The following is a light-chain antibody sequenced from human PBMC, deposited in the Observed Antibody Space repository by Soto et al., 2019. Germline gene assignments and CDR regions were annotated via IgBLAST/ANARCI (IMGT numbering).Light chain of an antibody. CDR2: AAS. CDR3: LQDYNYPRT. V-gene: IGKV1-6*01. J-gene: IGKJ1*01. Sequence: ALQMTQSPSSLSASVGDRVTITCRASQDIRNELGRYQQKPGKAPKLLIYAASTLQGGVPSRFSGSGSGTDITLTIRSLQPEDFATYYCLQDYNYPRTFGQGTKVEIK. CDR1: QDIRNE.